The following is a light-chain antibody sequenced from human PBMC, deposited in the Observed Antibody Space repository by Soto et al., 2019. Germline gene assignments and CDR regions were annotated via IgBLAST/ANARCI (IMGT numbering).Light chain of an antibody. V-gene: IGKV3-15*01. CDR1: QSVSSS. Sequence: EIVMTQAPATLSVSPGERATLSCRASQSVSSSLAWYQQKPGQAPRILIYGASTRATGIPARFSGSRSGTEFTLTISSLQSEDFAVYYCQEYNNWRGTFGQGTKVEIK. J-gene: IGKJ1*01. CDR3: QEYNNWRGT. CDR2: GAS.